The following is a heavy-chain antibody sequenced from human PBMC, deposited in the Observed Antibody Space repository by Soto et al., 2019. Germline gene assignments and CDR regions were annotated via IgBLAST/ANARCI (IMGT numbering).Heavy chain of an antibody. V-gene: IGHV1-69*01. CDR3: ARDKTGTMNYYYGMDV. Sequence: QVQLVQSGAEVKKPGSSVKVSCKASGGTFSSYAISWVRQAPGQGLEWMGGIIPIFGTANYAQKFQGRVTITADEYTIPAYMELSSLRSEDTAVYYCARDKTGTMNYYYGMDVWGQGTTVTVSS. D-gene: IGHD1-7*01. CDR1: GGTFSSYA. J-gene: IGHJ6*02. CDR2: IIPIFGTA.